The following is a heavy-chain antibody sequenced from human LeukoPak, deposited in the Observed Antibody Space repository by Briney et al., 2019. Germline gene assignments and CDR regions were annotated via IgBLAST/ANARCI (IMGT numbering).Heavy chain of an antibody. J-gene: IGHJ4*02. CDR3: ARSPVLDRNDWSFAD. V-gene: IGHV3-53*01. Sequence: GGSLRLSCAASGFTVSRNYMSWVRQAPGKGLEWVSVSYSGGDTYYPASVKGRFTVSRDNPKNTVYLQMNSLRAEDTAVYFCARSPVLDRNDWSFADWGQGTLVTVSS. CDR1: GFTVSRNY. D-gene: IGHD1-1*01. CDR2: SYSGGDT.